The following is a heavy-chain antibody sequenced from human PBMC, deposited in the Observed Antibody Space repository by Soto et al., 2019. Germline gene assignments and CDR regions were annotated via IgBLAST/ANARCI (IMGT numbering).Heavy chain of an antibody. CDR2: IYYSGST. J-gene: IGHJ6*03. CDR3: ARQRNADYMDV. Sequence: SETLSLTCTVSGGSISSYYWSWIRQPPGKGLEWIGYIYYSGSTNYNPSLKSRVTISVDTSKNQFSLKLSSVTAADTAVYYCARQRNADYMDVWGKGTTVTVSS. V-gene: IGHV4-59*08. D-gene: IGHD4-4*01. CDR1: GGSISSYY.